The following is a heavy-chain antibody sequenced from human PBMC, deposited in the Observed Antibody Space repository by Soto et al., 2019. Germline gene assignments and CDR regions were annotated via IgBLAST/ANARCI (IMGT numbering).Heavy chain of an antibody. CDR3: ARLLVVVAATRYYYHYMDV. Sequence: GESLKISCNGSGYSFTSYWIGCVRQMPGKGLEWMGIIYPGDSDTRYSPSFQGQVTISADKSISTAYLQWSSLKASDTAMYYCARLLVVVAATRYYYHYMDVWGKGTTVTVSS. CDR1: GYSFTSYW. V-gene: IGHV5-51*01. J-gene: IGHJ6*03. D-gene: IGHD2-15*01. CDR2: IYPGDSDT.